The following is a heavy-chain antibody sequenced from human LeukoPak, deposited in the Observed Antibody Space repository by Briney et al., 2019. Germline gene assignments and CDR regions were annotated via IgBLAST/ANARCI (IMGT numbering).Heavy chain of an antibody. CDR3: AKDQGAGGWHEEGMDV. Sequence: GASVKVSCKASGYTFTSYDINWVRQATGQGLEWMGWMNPNSGNTGYAQKFQGRVTMTRNTSISTAYMELSSLRSEDTAIYYCAKDQGAGGWHEEGMDVRGRGTTVTVSS. D-gene: IGHD6-19*01. CDR1: GYTFTSYD. J-gene: IGHJ6*04. V-gene: IGHV1-8*01. CDR2: MNPNSGNT.